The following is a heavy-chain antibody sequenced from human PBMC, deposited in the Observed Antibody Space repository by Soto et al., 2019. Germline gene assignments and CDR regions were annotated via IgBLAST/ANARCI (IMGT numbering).Heavy chain of an antibody. V-gene: IGHV2-26*01. D-gene: IGHD3-3*01. CDR2: IFSNDEK. Sequence: QVTLKESGPVLVKPTETLTLTCTVSGFSLSTARMGVSWIRQPPGKALEWLAHIFSNDEKSYSTSLKSRLTISKDTSKSQVVLTMTNMDPVDTATYYCARIPYDFWSCYYFVDYWGQGTLVTVSS. CDR1: GFSLSTARMG. CDR3: ARIPYDFWSCYYFVDY. J-gene: IGHJ4*02.